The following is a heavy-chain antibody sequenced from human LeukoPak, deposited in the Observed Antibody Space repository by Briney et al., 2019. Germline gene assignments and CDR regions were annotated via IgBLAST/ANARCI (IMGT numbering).Heavy chain of an antibody. Sequence: SETLSLTCTVSGGSISHYYWSWIRQPPGKGLEWIGYIYYSGTTNYNPSLKSRVTISVDTSKNQFSLKLNSVTAADTAVYYCAREDPRTKVPEGMDVWGQGTTVTVSS. CDR2: IYYSGTT. V-gene: IGHV4-59*01. D-gene: IGHD4/OR15-4a*01. J-gene: IGHJ6*02. CDR3: AREDPRTKVPEGMDV. CDR1: GGSISHYY.